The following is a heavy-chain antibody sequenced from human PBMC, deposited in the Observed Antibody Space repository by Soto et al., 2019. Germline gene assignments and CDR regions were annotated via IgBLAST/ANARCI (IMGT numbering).Heavy chain of an antibody. D-gene: IGHD5-12*01. J-gene: IGHJ4*02. CDR2: ITHSGTYV. CDR1: GVTFSEYS. Sequence: GGSLRLSCTASGVTFSEYSMSWVRQAPGKGLEWVSSITHSGTYVYYADSVKGRFTISRDSASNSLFLQVTSLRAEDTAVYHCARARGNDWYSDYWGQGTRGTVS. CDR3: ARARGNDWYSDY. V-gene: IGHV3-21*01.